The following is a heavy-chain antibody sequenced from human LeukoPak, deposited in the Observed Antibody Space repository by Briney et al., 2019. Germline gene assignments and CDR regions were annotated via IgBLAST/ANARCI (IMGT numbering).Heavy chain of an antibody. J-gene: IGHJ4*02. CDR1: GFTFSSYE. CDR3: ASGSPAFDY. CDR2: ISSSSSTI. Sequence: GGSLRLSCAASGFTFSSYEMNWVRQAPGEGLEWVSYISSSSSTIYYADSVKGRFTISRDNAKNSLYLQMNNLRAEDTAVYYCASGSPAFDYWGQGTLVTVSS. V-gene: IGHV3-48*03.